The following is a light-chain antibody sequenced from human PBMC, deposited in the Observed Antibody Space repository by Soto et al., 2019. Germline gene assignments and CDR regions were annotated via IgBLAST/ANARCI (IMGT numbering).Light chain of an antibody. V-gene: IGLV2-8*01. J-gene: IGLJ1*01. CDR1: SSDVGCYNY. CDR3: SSYAGSNKSV. Sequence: QSALTQPPSASGSPGQSVTISCTGTSSDVGCYNYVSWYQQHPGKAPKLMIYEVSKRPSGVPDRFSGSKSGNTASLTVSGLQPEDEADYYCSSYAGSNKSVFGTGTKLTVL. CDR2: EVS.